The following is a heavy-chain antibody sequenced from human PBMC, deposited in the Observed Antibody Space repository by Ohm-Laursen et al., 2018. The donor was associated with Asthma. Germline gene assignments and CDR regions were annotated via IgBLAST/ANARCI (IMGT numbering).Heavy chain of an antibody. D-gene: IGHD2-2*01. CDR1: GFTFSNYA. V-gene: IGHV3-23*01. Sequence: SLRLSCAASGFTFSNYAMSWVRQAPGKGLEWVSAIRGSGDNTHYTDFVKGRFTISRDSSENTLYLHMNNLRAEDTAAYYCAKASTFSTGYYFDFWGQGTLVTVSS. J-gene: IGHJ4*02. CDR2: IRGSGDNT. CDR3: AKASTFSTGYYFDF.